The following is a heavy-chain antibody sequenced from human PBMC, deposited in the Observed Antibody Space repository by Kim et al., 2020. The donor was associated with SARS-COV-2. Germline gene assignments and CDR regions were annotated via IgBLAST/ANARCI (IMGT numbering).Heavy chain of an antibody. D-gene: IGHD3-10*01. J-gene: IGHJ6*03. CDR3: ARAAYYYGSGSYYNPPYYYYYMDV. V-gene: IGHV1-18*01. CDR2: ISAYNGNT. CDR1: GYTFTSYG. Sequence: ASVKVSCKASGYTFTSYGISWVRQAPGQGLEWMGWISAYNGNTNYAQKLQGRVTMTTDTSTSTAYMELRSLRSEDTAVYYCARAAYYYGSGSYYNPPYYYYYMDVWGKGSTVTVSS.